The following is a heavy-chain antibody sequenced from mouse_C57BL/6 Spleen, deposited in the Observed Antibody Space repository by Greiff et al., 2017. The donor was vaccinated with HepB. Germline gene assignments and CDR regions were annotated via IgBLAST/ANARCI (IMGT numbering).Heavy chain of an antibody. CDR2: IYPGDGDT. V-gene: IGHV1-80*01. CDR1: GYAFSSYW. CDR3: AREEGYDYDVGFAY. Sequence: VQLQQSGAELVKPGASVKISCKASGYAFSSYWMNWVKQRPGKGLEWIGQIYPGDGDTNYNGKFKGKATLTADKSSSTAYMQLSSLTSEDSAVYFWAREEGYDYDVGFAYWGQGTLVTVSA. D-gene: IGHD2-4*01. J-gene: IGHJ3*01.